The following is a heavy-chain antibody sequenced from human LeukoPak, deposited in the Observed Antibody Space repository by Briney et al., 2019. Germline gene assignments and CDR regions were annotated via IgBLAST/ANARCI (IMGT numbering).Heavy chain of an antibody. CDR3: ARRSPALDY. V-gene: IGHV1-8*01. J-gene: IGHJ4*02. Sequence: ASVKVCCKASGYSFTRYDINWVRQATGQGLEWMGWMNPNSGNTGYAQKFQGRVTMTRNTSISTAYMELSSLRSEDTAVYYCARRSPALDYWGQGTLVTVSS. CDR2: MNPNSGNT. CDR1: GYSFTRYD. D-gene: IGHD2-2*01.